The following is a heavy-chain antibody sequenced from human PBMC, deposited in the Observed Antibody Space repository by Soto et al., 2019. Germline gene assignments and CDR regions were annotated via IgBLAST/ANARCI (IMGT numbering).Heavy chain of an antibody. V-gene: IGHV4-4*02. CDR2: IHHSGAT. CDR1: GDSITGDNW. J-gene: IGHJ6*02. Sequence: QVQLQESGPGLVQPSGILSLTCAVSGDSITGDNWWSWVRQPPGKGLEWIGEIHHSGATNYNPSLKSRVTISDDKSTNQSSLKLNSVTAADTAMFYCATQGSYRMGVWGRGTTVTVSS. CDR3: ATQGSYRMGV.